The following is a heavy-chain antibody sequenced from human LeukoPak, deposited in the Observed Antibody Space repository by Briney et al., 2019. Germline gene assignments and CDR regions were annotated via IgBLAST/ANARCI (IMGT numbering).Heavy chain of an antibody. CDR1: GFTFSNYS. J-gene: IGHJ4*02. Sequence: GGSLRLSCAASGFTFSNYSMSWVRQAPGKGLEWVSTISGTSGTSYYADSVKGRFTISRDNSKNTLFLQFNSLRDEDTAVYYCVRDPDALDYWGQGTLVTVSS. CDR2: ISGTSGTS. V-gene: IGHV3-23*01. CDR3: VRDPDALDY.